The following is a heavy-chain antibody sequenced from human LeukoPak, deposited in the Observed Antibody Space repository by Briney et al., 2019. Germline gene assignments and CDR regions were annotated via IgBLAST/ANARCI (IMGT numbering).Heavy chain of an antibody. V-gene: IGHV4-4*02. D-gene: IGHD1-1*01. CDR2: IYHSGST. J-gene: IGHJ4*02. CDR1: GGSISSSNW. Sequence: SSGTLSLTCAVSGGSISSSNWWSWVRQPPGKGLEWIGEIYHSGSTNYNPSLKSRVTISVDKSKNQFSLKLSSVTAADTAVYYCARENRVVGPTTGFDYWGQGTLVTVSS. CDR3: ARENRVVGPTTGFDY.